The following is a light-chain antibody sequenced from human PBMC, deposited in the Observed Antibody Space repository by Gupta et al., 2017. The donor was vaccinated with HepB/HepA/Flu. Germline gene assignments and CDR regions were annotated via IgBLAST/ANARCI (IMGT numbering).Light chain of an antibody. J-gene: IGLJ2*01. V-gene: IGLV1-47*01. CDR2: RSD. CDR1: SSNVGSNY. Sequence: QSVLTQPPSASGTPGQRVTISCSGSSSNVGSNYVYWYQQLSGTAPKLLIYRSDQRPSGVPDRISGSKSGISASLAISGLRSEDEADYYCTAWDDSLSGPLFGGGSKLTVL. CDR3: TAWDDSLSGPL.